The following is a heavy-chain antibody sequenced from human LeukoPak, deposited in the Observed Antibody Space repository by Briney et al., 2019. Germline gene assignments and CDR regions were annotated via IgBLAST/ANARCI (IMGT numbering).Heavy chain of an antibody. CDR2: ISYDGSNK. J-gene: IGHJ4*02. Sequence: GGSLRLSCAASGFTFSSCAMSWVRQAPGKGLEWVAVISYDGSNKYYADSVKGRFTISRDNSKNTLYLQMNSLRAEDTAVYYCSVVVVAAADYWGQGTLVTVSS. D-gene: IGHD2-15*01. CDR3: SVVVVAAADY. V-gene: IGHV3-30*04. CDR1: GFTFSSCA.